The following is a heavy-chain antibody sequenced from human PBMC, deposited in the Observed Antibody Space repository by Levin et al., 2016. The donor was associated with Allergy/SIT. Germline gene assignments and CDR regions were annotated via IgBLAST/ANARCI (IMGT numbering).Heavy chain of an antibody. Sequence: SVKVSCKASGGTFSSYAISWVRQAPGQGLEWMGGIIPIFGTANYAQKLQGRVTMTTDTSTSTAYMELRSLRSDDTAVYYCARVLDRTYYDILTGYLNRGWFDPWGQGTLVTVSS. J-gene: IGHJ5*02. D-gene: IGHD3-9*01. CDR2: IIPIFGTA. CDR3: ARVLDRTYYDILTGYLNRGWFDP. V-gene: IGHV1-69*05. CDR1: GGTFSSYA.